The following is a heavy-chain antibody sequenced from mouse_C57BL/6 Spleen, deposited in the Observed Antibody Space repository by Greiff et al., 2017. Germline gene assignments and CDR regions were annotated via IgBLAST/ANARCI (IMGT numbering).Heavy chain of an antibody. CDR3: ARDGSSYVYFDY. D-gene: IGHD1-1*01. Sequence: QVQLQQPGAELVKPGASVKMSCKASGYTFTSYWITWVKQRPGQGLEWIGDIYPGSGSTNYNEKFTSKATLTVDTSSSTAYMQLSSLTSEDSAVYYCARDGSSYVYFDYWGQGTTLTGSS. J-gene: IGHJ2*01. CDR2: IYPGSGST. V-gene: IGHV1-55*01. CDR1: GYTFTSYW.